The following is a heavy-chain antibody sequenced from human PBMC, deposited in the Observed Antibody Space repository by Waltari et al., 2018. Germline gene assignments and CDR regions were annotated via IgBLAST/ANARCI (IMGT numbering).Heavy chain of an antibody. CDR1: GGSISSDCYY. CDR2: IYYSGST. V-gene: IGHV4-31*03. CDR3: ARGWGDYEFNWFDP. J-gene: IGHJ5*02. Sequence: QVQLQESGPGLVKPSQTLSLTCTVSGGSISSDCYYWIWIRQHPGKGLEWIGYIYYSGSTYYNPSLKSRVTISVDTSKNQFSLKLSSVTAADTAVYYCARGWGDYEFNWFDPWGQGTLVTVSS. D-gene: IGHD4-17*01.